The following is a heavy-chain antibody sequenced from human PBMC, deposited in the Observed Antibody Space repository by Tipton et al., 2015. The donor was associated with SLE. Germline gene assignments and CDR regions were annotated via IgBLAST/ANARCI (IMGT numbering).Heavy chain of an antibody. J-gene: IGHJ6*02. D-gene: IGHD5-18*01. CDR2: ISSSSSYI. CDR3: ARDLDGYSYGFYYYYGMDV. Sequence: SLRLSCAASGFTFSSYSMNWVRQAPGKGLEWVSSISSSSSYIYYADSVKGRFTISRDNAKNSLYLQMNSLRAEDTAVYYCARDLDGYSYGFYYYYGMDVWGQGTTVTVSS. V-gene: IGHV3-21*01. CDR1: GFTFSSYS.